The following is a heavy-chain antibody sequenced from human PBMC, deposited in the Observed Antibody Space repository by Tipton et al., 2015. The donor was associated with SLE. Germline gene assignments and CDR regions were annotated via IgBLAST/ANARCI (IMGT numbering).Heavy chain of an antibody. CDR2: IYYSGST. D-gene: IGHD3-10*01. J-gene: IGHJ6*03. CDR3: ARVGYLGSGKTWDMDV. V-gene: IGHV4-39*07. CDR1: GGSVSSGSYY. Sequence: TLSLTCTVSGGSVSSGSYYWGWIRQPPGKGLEWIGSIYYSGSTYYNPSLKSRLTISGDTSKNQFSLHLTSVTAADTAIYYCARVGYLGSGKTWDMDVWGKGITVTVSS.